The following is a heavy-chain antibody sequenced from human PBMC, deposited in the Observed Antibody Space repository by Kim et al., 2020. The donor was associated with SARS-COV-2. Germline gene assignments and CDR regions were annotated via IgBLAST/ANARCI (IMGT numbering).Heavy chain of an antibody. CDR3: ATAYNTGGAVY. D-gene: IGHD5-18*01. CDR1: GFTFDDYG. CDR2: ITWNSGNI. Sequence: GGSLRLSCAASGFTFDDYGMHWVRQAPGRGLEWVSGITWNSGNIGYADSVKGRFTISRDNAKNSLYLQMNSLRAEDTALYYCATAYNTGGAVYWGQGTLVTVSS. J-gene: IGHJ4*02. V-gene: IGHV3-9*01.